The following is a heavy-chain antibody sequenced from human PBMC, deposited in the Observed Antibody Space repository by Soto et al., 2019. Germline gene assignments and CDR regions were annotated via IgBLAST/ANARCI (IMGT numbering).Heavy chain of an antibody. J-gene: IGHJ6*02. D-gene: IGHD2-8*01. CDR2: ISGYNGDT. CDR1: GYTFSRYG. CDR3: AKNGHPPYYYYGLDV. V-gene: IGHV1-18*01. Sequence: QGQLVQSGGEVKKSGASVKVSCKASGYTFSRYGISWVRQAPGQGLEWMGWISGYNGDTNYAQKFQGRVIMTIDTSTTTAYMDLRSLTSDDTAVYYCAKNGHPPYYYYGLDVWGQGTTVTVSS.